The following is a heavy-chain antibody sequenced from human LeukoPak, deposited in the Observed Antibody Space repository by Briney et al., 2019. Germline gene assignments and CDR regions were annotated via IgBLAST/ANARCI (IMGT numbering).Heavy chain of an antibody. V-gene: IGHV3-21*04. CDR3: AKGGIYYDFCIDS. J-gene: IGHJ4*02. Sequence: GGSLRLSCAASGFTFSSYSMNWVRQAPGKGREWVSSISSSSSYIYYADSVKGLFTISRDNSRNTLYLQMNSLRAEDTAVYYCAKGGIYYDFCIDSWGQGALVTVSS. CDR1: GFTFSSYS. CDR2: ISSSSSYI. D-gene: IGHD3-22*01.